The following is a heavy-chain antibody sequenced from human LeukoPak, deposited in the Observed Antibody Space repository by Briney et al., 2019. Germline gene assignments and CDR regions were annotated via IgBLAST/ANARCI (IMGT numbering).Heavy chain of an antibody. D-gene: IGHD3-9*01. CDR3: ARGEYYDILTGYLDWFDP. J-gene: IGHJ5*02. Sequence: SETLSLTCTVSGGSISSSSYYWGWIRQPPGKGLEWIGSIYYSGSTYYNPSLKSRVTISVDTSKNQFSLKLSSVTAADTAVYYCARGEYYDILTGYLDWFDPWGQGTLVTVSS. V-gene: IGHV4-39*01. CDR1: GGSISSSSYY. CDR2: IYYSGST.